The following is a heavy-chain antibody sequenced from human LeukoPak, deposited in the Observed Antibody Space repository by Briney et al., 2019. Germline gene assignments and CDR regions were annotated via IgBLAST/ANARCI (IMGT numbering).Heavy chain of an antibody. CDR2: IYYSGST. V-gene: IGHV4-59*01. D-gene: IGHD3-9*01. J-gene: IGHJ4*02. Sequence: SETLSLTCTVSGGSISSYYWSWIRQPPGKGLEWIGYIYYSGSTNYNPSLKSRVTISVDTSKNQFSLKLSSVTAADTAVYYCAREEVYYDILTGPSYYFDYWGQGTLVTVSS. CDR1: GGSISSYY. CDR3: AREEVYYDILTGPSYYFDY.